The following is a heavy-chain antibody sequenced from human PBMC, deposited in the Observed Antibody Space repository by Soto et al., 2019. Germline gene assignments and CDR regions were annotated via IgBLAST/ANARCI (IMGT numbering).Heavy chain of an antibody. CDR3: ARDRRRIVVVVAAGVDY. Sequence: QVQLVESGGGVVQPGRSLRLSCAASGFTFSSYAMHWVRQAPGKGLEWVAVISYDGSNKYYADSVKGRFTISRDNSKNTLYLQMNSLRAEDTAVYYCARDRRRIVVVVAAGVDYWGQGTLVTVSS. D-gene: IGHD2-15*01. V-gene: IGHV3-30-3*01. CDR1: GFTFSSYA. CDR2: ISYDGSNK. J-gene: IGHJ4*02.